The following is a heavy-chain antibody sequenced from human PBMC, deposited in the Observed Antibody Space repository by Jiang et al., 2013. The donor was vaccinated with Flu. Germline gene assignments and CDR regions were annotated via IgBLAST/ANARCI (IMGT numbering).Heavy chain of an antibody. CDR2: INAGNGDT. V-gene: IGHV1-3*01. D-gene: IGHD6-6*01. Sequence: YTFTSYAIHWVRQAPGQRLECVGWINAGNGDTNYAQKFQGRVTMTRDTSISTAYMELSRLRSDDTAVYYCARDFGGIAARPGDYWGQGTLVTVSS. CDR1: YTFTSYA. CDR3: ARDFGGIAARPGDY. J-gene: IGHJ4*02.